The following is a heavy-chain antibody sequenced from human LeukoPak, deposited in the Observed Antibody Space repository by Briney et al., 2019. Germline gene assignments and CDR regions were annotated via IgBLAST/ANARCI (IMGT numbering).Heavy chain of an antibody. Sequence: PSETLSLTCTVSGGSISSYYWSWIRQPPGKGLEWIGYIYYSGSTNYNPSLKSRVTISADTSKNQFSLKLSSVTAADTAVYYCARRRDGYSGMFEYWGQGTLVTVSS. CDR1: GGSISSYY. D-gene: IGHD5-24*01. CDR3: ARRRDGYSGMFEY. CDR2: IYYSGST. J-gene: IGHJ4*02. V-gene: IGHV4-59*08.